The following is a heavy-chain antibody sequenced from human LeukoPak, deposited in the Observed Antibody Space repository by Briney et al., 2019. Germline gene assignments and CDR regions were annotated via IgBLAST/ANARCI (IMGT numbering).Heavy chain of an antibody. J-gene: IGHJ4*02. V-gene: IGHV3-21*01. CDR1: GFTFSSYS. CDR3: ARDPTRVRLGDVDY. CDR2: ISSSSSYI. Sequence: GGSLRLSCAASGFTFSSYSMNWVRQAPGKGLEWVSSISSSSSYIYYADSVKGRFTISRDNAKNSLYLQMNSLRAEDTAVYYCARDPTRVRLGDVDYWGQGTLVTVSS. D-gene: IGHD2-15*01.